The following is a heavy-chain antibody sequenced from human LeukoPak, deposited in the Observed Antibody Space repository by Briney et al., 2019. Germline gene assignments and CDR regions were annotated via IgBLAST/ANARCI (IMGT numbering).Heavy chain of an antibody. Sequence: GGSLRLSCAASGFTFDDYGMSWVRQAPGKGLEWVSGINWNGGSTGYADSVKGRFTISRDNAKNSLYLQMNSLKTEDTAVYYCTREAPGGDYYDSSGYGTSYWGQGTLVTVSS. CDR3: TREAPGGDYYDSSGYGTSY. CDR2: INWNGGST. J-gene: IGHJ4*02. CDR1: GFTFDDYG. V-gene: IGHV3-20*04. D-gene: IGHD3-22*01.